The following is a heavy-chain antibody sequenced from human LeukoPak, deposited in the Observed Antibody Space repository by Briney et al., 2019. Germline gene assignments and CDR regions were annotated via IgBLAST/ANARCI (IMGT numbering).Heavy chain of an antibody. CDR3: ARGPYRIGIAVADDYYYDYMDV. J-gene: IGHJ6*03. V-gene: IGHV1-2*02. Sequence: ASLKVSCKASGYTFTGYYMHCVRQAPGQGLERMGWITPNSVGTNNAQKFQGRVTMTRGTSISTAYMELSRLISDDTAVEYCARGPYRIGIAVADDYYYDYMDVWGKGTTVTVSS. CDR2: ITPNSVGT. D-gene: IGHD6-19*01. CDR1: GYTFTGYY.